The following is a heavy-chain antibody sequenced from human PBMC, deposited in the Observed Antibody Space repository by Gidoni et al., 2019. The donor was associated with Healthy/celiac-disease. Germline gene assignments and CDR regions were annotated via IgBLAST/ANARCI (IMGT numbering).Heavy chain of an antibody. J-gene: IGHJ4*02. CDR1: GFPFSGYA. CDR2: ISGSGGST. V-gene: IGHV3-23*01. D-gene: IGHD3-3*01. CDR3: AKNPFYDFWSGYPVY. Sequence: EVQLLESGGGLVQPGGSLRLSCAASGFPFSGYALSWVRPAPGKGLEWVSAISGSGGSTYYADSVKGRFTISRDNSKNTLYLQMNSLRAEDTAVYYCAKNPFYDFWSGYPVYWGQGTLVTVSS.